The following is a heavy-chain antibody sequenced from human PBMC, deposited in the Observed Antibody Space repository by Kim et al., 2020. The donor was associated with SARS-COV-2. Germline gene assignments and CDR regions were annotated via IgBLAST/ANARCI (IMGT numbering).Heavy chain of an antibody. CDR1: GGSFSGYY. D-gene: IGHD3-9*01. J-gene: IGHJ6*02. Sequence: SETLSLTCAVYGGSFSGYYWSWIRQPPGKGLEWIGEINHSGSTNYNPSLKSRVTISVDTSKNQFSLKLSSVTAADTAVYYCARRRRYFDWLLAAPNRQGEYYDMDVWGQGTTVTVSS. V-gene: IGHV4-34*01. CDR2: INHSGST. CDR3: ARRRRYFDWLLAAPNRQGEYYDMDV.